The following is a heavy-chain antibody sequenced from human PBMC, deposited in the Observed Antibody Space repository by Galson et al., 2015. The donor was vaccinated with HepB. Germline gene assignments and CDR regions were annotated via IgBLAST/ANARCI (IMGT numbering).Heavy chain of an antibody. CDR3: ARDLMVVTAIPLDY. Sequence: SLRLSCAASGFTFSRYGMHWVRQAPGKGLEWVAVIWYDGRNDYYVDSVKGRFTISRDNSKNTVYLQMNSLRVEDTAVYYCARDLMVVTAIPLDYWGQGTLVSVSS. CDR2: IWYDGRND. D-gene: IGHD2-15*01. CDR1: GFTFSRYG. V-gene: IGHV3-33*01. J-gene: IGHJ4*02.